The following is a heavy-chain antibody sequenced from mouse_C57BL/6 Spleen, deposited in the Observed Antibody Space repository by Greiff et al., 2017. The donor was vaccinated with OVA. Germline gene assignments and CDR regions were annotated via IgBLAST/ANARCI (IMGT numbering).Heavy chain of an antibody. CDR1: SFNIKDYY. Sequence: VQLQHSGAELVKPGASVKLSCTASSFNIKDYYMHWVKQRTEQGLEWIGRIDPEDGETKYAPKFQGKATITADTSSNTAYLQLSSLTSEDTAVYYCARSRGSSYWYFDVWGTGTTVTVSS. J-gene: IGHJ1*03. CDR3: ARSRGSSYWYFDV. CDR2: IDPEDGET. V-gene: IGHV14-2*01. D-gene: IGHD1-1*01.